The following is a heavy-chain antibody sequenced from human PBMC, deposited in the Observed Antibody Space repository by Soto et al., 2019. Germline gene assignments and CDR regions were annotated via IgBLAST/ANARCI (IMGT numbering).Heavy chain of an antibody. V-gene: IGHV4-34*01. CDR2: INHSGST. CDR1: GGSFSGYY. D-gene: IGHD6-13*01. Sequence: ETLSLTCAVYGGSFSGYYWSWIRQPPGKGLEWIGEINHSGSTNYNPSLKSRVTISVDTSKNQFSLKLSSVTAADTAVYYCARGRGSSWTSPNVYYFDYWGQGTLVTVSS. CDR3: ARGRGSSWTSPNVYYFDY. J-gene: IGHJ4*02.